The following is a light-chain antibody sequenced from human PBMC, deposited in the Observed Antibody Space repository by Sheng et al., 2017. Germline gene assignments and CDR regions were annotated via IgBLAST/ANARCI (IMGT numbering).Light chain of an antibody. Sequence: DIQMTQSPSSLSASVGDRVTITCRASQDISRYLVWFQQKPGKAPKALIYGASSLQSGVPSKFSGSGFGKDFILTISSLQPEDSATYYCQQYVTYPHTFGQGTKLEI. CDR2: GAS. J-gene: IGKJ2*01. CDR1: QDISRY. CDR3: QQYVTYPHT. V-gene: IGKV1-16*02.